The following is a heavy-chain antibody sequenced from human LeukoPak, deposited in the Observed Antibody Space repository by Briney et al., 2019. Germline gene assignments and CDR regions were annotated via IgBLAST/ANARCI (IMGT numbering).Heavy chain of an antibody. D-gene: IGHD2-21*02. V-gene: IGHV1-2*02. CDR3: ATPIVVVTAPDY. Sequence: ASVKVSCKASGYTFTSYYIHWVRQAPGQGLEWMGWINPNSGGTNYAQKFQGRVTMTRDTSISTAYMELSRLRSDGTAVYYCATPIVVVTAPDYWGQGTLVTVSS. CDR2: INPNSGGT. CDR1: GYTFTSYY. J-gene: IGHJ4*02.